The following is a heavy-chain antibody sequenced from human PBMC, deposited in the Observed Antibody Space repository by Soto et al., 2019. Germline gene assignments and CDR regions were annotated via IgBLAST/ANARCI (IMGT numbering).Heavy chain of an antibody. V-gene: IGHV1-18*01. CDR2: ISAYNGNT. J-gene: IGHJ6*02. CDR1: GYTFTSYG. Sequence: VASVKVSCKASGYTFTSYGISWVRQAPGQGLEWMGWISAYNGNTNYAQKLQGRVTMTTDTSTSTAYMELRSLRSDDTAVYYCARVLGGYSSSWYYYYYGMDVWGQGTTVTVSS. CDR3: ARVLGGYSSSWYYYYYGMDV. D-gene: IGHD6-13*01.